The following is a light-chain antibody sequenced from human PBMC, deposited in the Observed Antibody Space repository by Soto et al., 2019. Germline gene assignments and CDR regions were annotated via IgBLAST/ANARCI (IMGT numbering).Light chain of an antibody. Sequence: QSALTQPASLSGSPGQSITISCTGTSSDVGSYNLVSWYQQHPGKAPKLMIYEGSKRPSGVSNRFSGSKSGNTASLTISGLQAEDEADYYCCSYAGSSTLVFGTGTKLTVL. CDR1: SSDVGSYNL. J-gene: IGLJ1*01. CDR2: EGS. CDR3: CSYAGSSTLV. V-gene: IGLV2-23*01.